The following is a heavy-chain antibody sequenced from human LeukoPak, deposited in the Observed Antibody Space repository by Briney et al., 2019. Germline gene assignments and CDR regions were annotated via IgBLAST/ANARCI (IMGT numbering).Heavy chain of an antibody. CDR1: GFTFSSYG. V-gene: IGHV3-30*02. D-gene: IGHD5-18*01. CDR2: IRHDGSNK. CDR3: AKVGYSYGPYYFDY. Sequence: GGSLRLSCAASGFTFSSYGMHWVRQAPGKGLEWVAFIRHDGSNKYYADSVKGRFTISRDNSKNTLYLQMNSLRAEDTAVYYCAKVGYSYGPYYFDYWGQGTLVTVSS. J-gene: IGHJ4*02.